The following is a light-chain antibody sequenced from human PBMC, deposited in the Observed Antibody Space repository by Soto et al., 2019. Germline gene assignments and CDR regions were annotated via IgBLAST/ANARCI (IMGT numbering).Light chain of an antibody. V-gene: IGLV2-14*01. CDR1: SSDVGAYNY. J-gene: IGLJ1*01. CDR2: DVS. CDR3: SSYASSGTLYV. Sequence: QSVLTQPASTSGSPGQSITISCTGTSSDVGAYNYVSWYQQHPGKAPKLMIYDVSNRPSGVSNRFSGSKSGNTASLTISGLQAEDEADYYCSSYASSGTLYVFGTGTKVTVL.